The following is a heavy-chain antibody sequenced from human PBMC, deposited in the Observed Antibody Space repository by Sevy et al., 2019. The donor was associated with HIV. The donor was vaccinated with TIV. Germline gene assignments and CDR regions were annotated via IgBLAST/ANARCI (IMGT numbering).Heavy chain of an antibody. D-gene: IGHD6-19*01. Sequence: GGSLRLSCSASGFTFSSYDMHWVRQAPGKGLEYVSAISSNGGSTYYADSVKGRFTISRDNSKNTLYLQMSSLRAEDTAVYYCVKRYSSGWYYFDYWGQGTLVTVSS. CDR1: GFTFSSYD. J-gene: IGHJ4*02. CDR2: ISSNGGST. CDR3: VKRYSSGWYYFDY. V-gene: IGHV3-64D*06.